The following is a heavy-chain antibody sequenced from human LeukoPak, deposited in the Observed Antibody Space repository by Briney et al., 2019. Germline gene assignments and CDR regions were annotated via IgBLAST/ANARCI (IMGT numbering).Heavy chain of an antibody. CDR3: ARAGGGYNYDDY. J-gene: IGHJ4*02. D-gene: IGHD5-24*01. CDR2: ISGSGGST. V-gene: IGHV3-23*01. CDR1: GFTFSSYA. Sequence: GGSLRLSCAASGFTFSSYAMSWVRQAPGKGLEWVSAISGSGGSTYYADSVKGRFTISRDNSKNTLYLQMNSLRDEDTAVYYCARAGGGYNYDDYWGQGTLVTVSS.